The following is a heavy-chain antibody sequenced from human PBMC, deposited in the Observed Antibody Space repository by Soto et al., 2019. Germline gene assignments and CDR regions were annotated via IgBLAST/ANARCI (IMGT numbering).Heavy chain of an antibody. CDR2: IYYSGST. J-gene: IGHJ4*02. CDR1: GGSISSGGYY. D-gene: IGHD4-17*01. V-gene: IGHV4-31*03. Sequence: SETLSLTCTFSGGSISSGGYYWSWIRQHPGKGLEWIGYIYYSGSTYYNPSLKSRVTISVDTSKNQFSLKLSSVTAADTAVYYCAREIDYGDSVYFGYWGQGTLVTVSS. CDR3: AREIDYGDSVYFGY.